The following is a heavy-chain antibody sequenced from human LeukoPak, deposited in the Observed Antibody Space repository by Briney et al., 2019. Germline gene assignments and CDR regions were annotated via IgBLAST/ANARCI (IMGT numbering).Heavy chain of an antibody. V-gene: IGHV4-59*01. CDR1: GGSISSYY. CDR3: ARHVYYDPVDY. Sequence: SETLSLTCTVSGGSISSYYWSWIRQPPGKGLEWIGYIYYSGSTNYNPSLKSRVTISVDTSKNQFSLKLSSVTAADTAVYYCARHVYYDPVDYWGQGTLVTVSS. J-gene: IGHJ4*02. D-gene: IGHD3-22*01. CDR2: IYYSGST.